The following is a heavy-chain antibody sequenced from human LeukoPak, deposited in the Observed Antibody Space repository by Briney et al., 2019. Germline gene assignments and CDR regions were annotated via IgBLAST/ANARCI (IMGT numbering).Heavy chain of an antibody. Sequence: GGSLRLSCAASGFMFSSYSMNWVRQTPGKGLEWLSYISTSRSSIHYADSVRGRFTVSRDNAKNSLYLQMNSLRAEDTAVYYCASSPMIVKGHYWGQGTLVTVSS. CDR1: GFMFSSYS. CDR3: ASSPMIVKGHY. V-gene: IGHV3-48*04. CDR2: ISTSRSSI. D-gene: IGHD3-22*01. J-gene: IGHJ4*02.